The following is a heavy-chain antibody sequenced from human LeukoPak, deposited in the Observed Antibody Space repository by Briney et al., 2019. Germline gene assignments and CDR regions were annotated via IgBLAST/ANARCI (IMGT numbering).Heavy chain of an antibody. CDR1: GFLFSSYS. D-gene: IGHD1-1*01. CDR2: INSRGTTA. J-gene: IGHJ4*02. Sequence: GGSLRLSCAASGFLFSSYSMHWVRQTPGKGPDYVAAINSRGTTAHYGGSVQGRFIVSRDNSNYTLYLQMGGLRPDDTGVYFCARKGSAGWDDYWGRGTLVIVSS. V-gene: IGHV3-64*02. CDR3: ARKGSAGWDDY.